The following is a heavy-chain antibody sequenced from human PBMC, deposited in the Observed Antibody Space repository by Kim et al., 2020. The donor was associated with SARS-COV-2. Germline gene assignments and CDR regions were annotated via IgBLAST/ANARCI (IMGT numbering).Heavy chain of an antibody. J-gene: IGHJ4*02. CDR3: AGRGRRGYFYYFDT. Sequence: GGSLRHSCAASGFTFSGYAMHWVRQAPGKGLEWLALISFDGTDRFYSDSMRGRLTISRDNSRNTLTLHINSLGPEDTAVYYCAGRGRRGYFYYFDTWGQGALVTVSS. CDR2: ISFDGTDR. V-gene: IGHV3-30*04. CDR1: GFTFSGYA. D-gene: IGHD2-15*01.